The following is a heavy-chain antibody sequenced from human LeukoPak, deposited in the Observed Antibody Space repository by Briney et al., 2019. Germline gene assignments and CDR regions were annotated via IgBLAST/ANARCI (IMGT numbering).Heavy chain of an antibody. CDR1: GGSFSGYY. V-gene: IGHV4-34*01. D-gene: IGHD1-26*01. Sequence: SETLSLTCAVYGGSFSGYYWSWIRQPPGKGLEWIGEINHSGSTNYNPSLKSRVTISVDTSKNQFSLKLSSVTAADTAVYYCARGPLSWELLPNWFDPWGQGTLVTVSS. CDR3: ARGPLSWELLPNWFDP. J-gene: IGHJ5*02. CDR2: INHSGST.